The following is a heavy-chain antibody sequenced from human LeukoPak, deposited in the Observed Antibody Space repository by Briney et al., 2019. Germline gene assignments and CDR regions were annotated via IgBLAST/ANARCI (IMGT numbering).Heavy chain of an antibody. CDR2: ISYTGDVI. D-gene: IGHD2-21*02. CDR1: GFTFRSYS. CDR3: ARGWGITVTASFDS. V-gene: IGHV3-21*01. J-gene: IGHJ4*02. Sequence: GGSLRLSCAASGFTFRSYSMNWVRQAPGKGLEWVASISYTGDVIYYGESVKGRFTISRDNVKDSLNLQMNTLRAEDTAMYYCARGWGITVTASFDSWGQGTMVIVSS.